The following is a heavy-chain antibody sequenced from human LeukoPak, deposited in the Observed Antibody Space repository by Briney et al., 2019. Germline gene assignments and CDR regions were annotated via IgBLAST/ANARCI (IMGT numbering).Heavy chain of an antibody. J-gene: IGHJ4*02. CDR2: ISAYNGNT. D-gene: IGHD3-22*01. CDR1: GYTFTSYG. CDR3: AREGGNRYYYDSSGLGFDY. V-gene: IGHV1-18*01. Sequence: ASVKVSCKASGYTFTSYGISWVRQAPGQGLEWMGWISAYNGNTNYAQKLQGRVTMTTDTSTSTAYMELRSLRSDDTAVYYCAREGGNRYYYDSSGLGFDYWGQGTLVTVSS.